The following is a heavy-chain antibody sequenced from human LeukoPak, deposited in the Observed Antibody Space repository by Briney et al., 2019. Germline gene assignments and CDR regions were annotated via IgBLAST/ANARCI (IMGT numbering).Heavy chain of an antibody. CDR1: GGSISSGDYY. J-gene: IGHJ6*01. D-gene: IGHD6-19*01. CDR2: IYYSGST. Sequence: SETLSLTCTVSGGSISSGDYYWSWIRQPPGKGLEWIGYIYYSGSTYYNPSLKSRVTISVDTSKNQFSLKLSSVTAADTAVYYCARVVSGLRTNSRTKYSSGWYGYYYYGMDVWGKGPRSPSPQ. V-gene: IGHV4-30-4*02. CDR3: ARVVSGLRTNSRTKYSSGWYGYYYYGMDV.